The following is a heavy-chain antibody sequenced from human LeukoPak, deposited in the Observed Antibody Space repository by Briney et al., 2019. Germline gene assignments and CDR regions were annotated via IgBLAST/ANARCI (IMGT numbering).Heavy chain of an antibody. J-gene: IGHJ4*02. CDR3: ARAGFWSGYLDY. V-gene: IGHV4-59*08. CDR1: GGSISSYY. CDR2: IYYSGST. D-gene: IGHD3-3*01. Sequence: PSETLSLTCTVSGGSISSYYWSWIRQPSGKGLEWIGYIYYSGSTNYNPSLKSRVTISVDTSKNQFSLKLSSVTAADTAVYYCARAGFWSGYLDYWGQGTLVTVSS.